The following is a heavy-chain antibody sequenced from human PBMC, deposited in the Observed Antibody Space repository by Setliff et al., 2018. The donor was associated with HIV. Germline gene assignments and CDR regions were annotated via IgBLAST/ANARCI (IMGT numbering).Heavy chain of an antibody. CDR2: SYPSDGRT. J-gene: IGHJ4*02. CDR3: ARERPNYLNFDF. Sequence: ASVKVSCKASGYTFTSYYLHWLRQAPGQGLEWMGISYPSDGRTQYAQKFQGRVTMTRDTSTSTAYMELISLSSDDTAVYYCARERPNYLNFDFWGQGTRVTSPQ. D-gene: IGHD4-4*01. V-gene: IGHV1-46*01. CDR1: GYTFTSYY.